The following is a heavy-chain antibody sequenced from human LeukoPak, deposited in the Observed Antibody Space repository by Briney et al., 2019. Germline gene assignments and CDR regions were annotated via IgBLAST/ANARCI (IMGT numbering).Heavy chain of an antibody. J-gene: IGHJ3*02. Sequence: PGGSLRLSCAASGFTFSSYEMNWVRQAPGQGLERVSYISSRGSTIYYADSVKRRFTFSRDNAKNSLYLQMNSLRAEDTGIYYCAREFQNSFDIWGQGTMVTVSS. V-gene: IGHV3-48*03. CDR1: GFTFSSYE. CDR2: ISSRGSTI. D-gene: IGHD2/OR15-2a*01. CDR3: AREFQNSFDI.